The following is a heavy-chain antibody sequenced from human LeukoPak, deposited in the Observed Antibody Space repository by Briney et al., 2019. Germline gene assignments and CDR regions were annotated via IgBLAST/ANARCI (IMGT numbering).Heavy chain of an antibody. V-gene: IGHV4-39*07. J-gene: IGHJ5*02. Sequence: SETLSLTCTVSGGSISSSSYYWGWIRQPPGKGLEWIGSFYYSGSTYYNPSLKSRVTISVDTSKNQFSLKLSSVTAADTAVYYCARVGKQWLVLRGWFDPWGQGTLVTVSS. CDR2: FYYSGST. CDR3: ARVGKQWLVLRGWFDP. CDR1: GGSISSSSYY. D-gene: IGHD6-19*01.